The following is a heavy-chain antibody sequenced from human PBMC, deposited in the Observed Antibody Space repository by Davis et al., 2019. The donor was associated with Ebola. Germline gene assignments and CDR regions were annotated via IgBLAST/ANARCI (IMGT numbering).Heavy chain of an antibody. V-gene: IGHV4-39*01. CDR3: YSGSYYNYGMDV. J-gene: IGHJ6*04. Sequence: SETLSLTCTVSGGSISSSSYYWGWIRQPPGKGLEWIGSIYYSGSTYYNPSLKSRVTISVDTSKNQFSQKLSSVTAADTAVYYCYSGSYYNYGMDVWGKGTTVTVSS. D-gene: IGHD3-10*01. CDR1: GGSISSSSYY. CDR2: IYYSGST.